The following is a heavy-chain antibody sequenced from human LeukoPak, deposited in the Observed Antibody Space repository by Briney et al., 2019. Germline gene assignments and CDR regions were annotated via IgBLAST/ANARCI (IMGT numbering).Heavy chain of an antibody. J-gene: IGHJ4*02. CDR3: ARGRWSAVARRSYYFDY. CDR1: QYSFSDYA. CDR2: IDAGNGRT. V-gene: IGHV1-3*01. D-gene: IGHD5-12*01. Sequence: ASVKVSCKASQYSFSDYAIHWVRQAPGPRLEWMGWIDAGNGRTKYSQSFQGRLTIIRVTSATTAYMELSGLTSEDTATYYCARGRWSAVARRSYYFDYWGQGTLVSVST.